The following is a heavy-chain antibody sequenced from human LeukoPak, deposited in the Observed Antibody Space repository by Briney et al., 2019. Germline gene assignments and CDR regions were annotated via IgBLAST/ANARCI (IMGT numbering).Heavy chain of an antibody. CDR1: GGSFSGYY. J-gene: IGHJ5*02. CDR2: INHSGST. V-gene: IGHV4-34*01. CDR3: ARASGYCSSTSCYGVFHRNWFDP. D-gene: IGHD2-2*01. Sequence: ASETLSLTCAVYGGSFSGYYWGWIRQPPGKGLEWIGEINHSGSTNYNPSLKSRVTISVDTSKNQFSLKLSSVTAADTAVYYCARASGYCSSTSCYGVFHRNWFDPWGQGTLVTVSS.